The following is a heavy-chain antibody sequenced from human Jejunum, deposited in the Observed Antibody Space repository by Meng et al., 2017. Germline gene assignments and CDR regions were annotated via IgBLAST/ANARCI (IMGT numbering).Heavy chain of an antibody. J-gene: IGHJ4*02. D-gene: IGHD2-21*02. CDR3: ARGVTEGVDY. V-gene: IGHV1-8*01. CDR2: MSPNSGNT. CDR1: GYTFTSSN. Sequence: QVQRVQSGAEVKKPGASVKVSCKASGYTFTSSNINWVRQATGQGPEWMGWMSPNSGNTGYAQKFQGRVTMTRDTSINTAYMELSSLTSEDTAVHYCARGVTEGVDYWGQGTLVTVSS.